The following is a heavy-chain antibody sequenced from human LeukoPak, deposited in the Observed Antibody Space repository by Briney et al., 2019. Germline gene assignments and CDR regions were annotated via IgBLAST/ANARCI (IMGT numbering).Heavy chain of an antibody. CDR3: ASRASCYKGSCWFGP. V-gene: IGHV4-34*01. CDR1: GGSFSGYY. Sequence: PSETLSLTCAVYGGSFSGYYWSWIRQPPGKGLEWIGEINHSGSTNYNPSLKSRVTISVDTSKNQFSLKLSSVTAADTAVYYCASRASCYKGSCWFGPWGQGTLVTVSS. CDR2: INHSGST. D-gene: IGHD2-2*02. J-gene: IGHJ5*02.